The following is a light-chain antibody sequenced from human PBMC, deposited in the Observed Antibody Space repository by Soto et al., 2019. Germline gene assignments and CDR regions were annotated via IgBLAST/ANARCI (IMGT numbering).Light chain of an antibody. Sequence: EIVLTQSPGTLSLSPGERATLSCRASQSISSSYLAWYQQKPGQAPRLLIYGASSRATGISDRFSGSGSGTDFTLTISRLEPEDFAVYYCQQYGNSPRYTFGQGTKREIK. CDR2: GAS. V-gene: IGKV3-20*01. CDR3: QQYGNSPRYT. J-gene: IGKJ2*01. CDR1: QSISSSY.